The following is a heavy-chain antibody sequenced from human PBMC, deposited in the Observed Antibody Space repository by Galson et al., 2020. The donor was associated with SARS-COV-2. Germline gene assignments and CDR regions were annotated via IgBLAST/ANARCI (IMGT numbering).Heavy chain of an antibody. J-gene: IGHJ4*02. V-gene: IGHV3-33*01. CDR3: ARDGQSSSGWAFDY. CDR1: GFTFQSHA. Sequence: GGSLRISCEASGFTFQSHAMHWVRPAPGKGLEWVAQIFYDGSDKYYVDSVKGRFTISRDDSENTVYLQMNNLRADDSAVYFCARDGQSSSGWAFDYWGQGTLVTVSS. D-gene: IGHD6-19*01. CDR2: IFYDGSDK.